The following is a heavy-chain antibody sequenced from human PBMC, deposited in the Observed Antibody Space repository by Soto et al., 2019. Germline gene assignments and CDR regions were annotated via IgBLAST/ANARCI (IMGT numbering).Heavy chain of an antibody. J-gene: IGHJ6*02. CDR3: ARSRRDGSNWYYYYYYGMDV. CDR1: GGSFSGYY. CDR2: INHSGST. D-gene: IGHD5-12*01. V-gene: IGHV4-34*01. Sequence: SETLSLTCAVYGGSFSGYYWSWILQPPGKGLEWIGEINHSGSTNYNPSLKSRVTISVDTSKNQFSLKLSSVTAADTAVYYCARSRRDGSNWYYYYYYGMDVWGQGTTVTVSS.